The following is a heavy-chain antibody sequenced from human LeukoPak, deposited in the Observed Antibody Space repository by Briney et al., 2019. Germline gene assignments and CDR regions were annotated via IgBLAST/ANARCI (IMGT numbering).Heavy chain of an antibody. Sequence: SETLSLTCTVSGDSISGYFWSWIRQPPGEGLEWIGYIFTNGGTDYNPSLKSRLTMSVDAPKNQISLQLSSVTAADTAVYYCARHQYGGTCYDYWGQGTLVTVSS. D-gene: IGHD2-15*01. CDR1: GDSISGYF. J-gene: IGHJ4*02. CDR3: ARHQYGGTCYDY. V-gene: IGHV4-4*09. CDR2: IFTNGGT.